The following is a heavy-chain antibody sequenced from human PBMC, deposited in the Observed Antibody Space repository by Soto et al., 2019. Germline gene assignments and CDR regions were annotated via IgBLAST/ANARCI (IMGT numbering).Heavy chain of an antibody. Sequence: SETLSLTCTVSGGSISSSSYYWGWIRQPPGKGLEWIGEINHSGSTNYNPSLKSRITISVDTSKNQFSLKLSSVTAADTAVYYCARREYSNSWHFDYWGQGTLVTVSS. V-gene: IGHV4-39*07. CDR3: ARREYSNSWHFDY. CDR1: GGSISSSSYY. D-gene: IGHD6-13*01. J-gene: IGHJ4*02. CDR2: INHSGST.